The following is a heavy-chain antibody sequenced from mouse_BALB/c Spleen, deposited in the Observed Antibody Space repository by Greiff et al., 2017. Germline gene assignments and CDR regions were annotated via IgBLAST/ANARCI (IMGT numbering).Heavy chain of an antibody. Sequence: QVQLQQSAAELARPGASVKMSCKASGYTFTSYTMHWVKQRPGQGLEWIGYINPSSGYTEYNQKFKDKTTLTADKSSSTAYMQLSSLTSEDSAVYYCARKVLGLPSMDYWGQGTSVTVSS. D-gene: IGHD2-2*01. J-gene: IGHJ4*01. CDR3: ARKVLGLPSMDY. V-gene: IGHV1-4*02. CDR1: GYTFTSYT. CDR2: INPSSGYT.